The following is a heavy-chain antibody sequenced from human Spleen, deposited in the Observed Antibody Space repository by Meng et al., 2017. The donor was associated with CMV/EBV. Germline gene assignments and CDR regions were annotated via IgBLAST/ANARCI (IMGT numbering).Heavy chain of an antibody. D-gene: IGHD3-22*01. CDR3: ARASYYYDTSGSKAVYYFDY. CDR1: GFTFSRYW. J-gene: IGHJ4*02. V-gene: IGHV3-74*01. Sequence: GESLKISCAASGFTFSRYWMHWVRQAPGKGLVWVSRINSDGSTTSYADSVKGRFTISRDNAKNTLYLQMNSLRAEDTAVYFCARASYYYDTSGSKAVYYFDYWGQGTLVTVSS. CDR2: INSDGSTT.